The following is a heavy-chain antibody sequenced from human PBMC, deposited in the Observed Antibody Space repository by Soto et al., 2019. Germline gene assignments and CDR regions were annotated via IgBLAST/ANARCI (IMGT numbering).Heavy chain of an antibody. V-gene: IGHV6-1*01. Sequence: PSQTLSLTCAISGDSVSSNSAAWNWIRQSPSRGLEWLGRTYYRSKWYNDYAVSVKSRITINPDTSKNQFSLQLNSVTPEDTAVYYCARAWGARGDYYYYGMDVWGQGTTVTVSS. CDR1: GDSVSSNSAA. CDR2: TYYRSKWYN. D-gene: IGHD1-26*01. J-gene: IGHJ6*02. CDR3: ARAWGARGDYYYYGMDV.